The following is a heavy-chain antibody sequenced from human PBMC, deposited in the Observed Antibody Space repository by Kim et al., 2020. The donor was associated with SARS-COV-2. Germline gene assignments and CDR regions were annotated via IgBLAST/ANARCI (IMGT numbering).Heavy chain of an antibody. J-gene: IGHJ6*02. Sequence: SQTLSLTCAISGDSVSSNSAAWNWIRQSPSRGLEWLGRTYYRSKWYNDYAVSVKSRITINPDTSKNQFSLQLNSVTPEDTAVYYCARDGPRGGSGYDLALDYYYYYGMDVWGQGTTVTVSS. CDR2: TYYRSKWYN. CDR1: GDSVSSNSAA. D-gene: IGHD5-12*01. V-gene: IGHV6-1*01. CDR3: ARDGPRGGSGYDLALDYYYYYGMDV.